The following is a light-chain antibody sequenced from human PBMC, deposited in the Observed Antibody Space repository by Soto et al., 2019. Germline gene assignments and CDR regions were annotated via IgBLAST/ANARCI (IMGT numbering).Light chain of an antibody. CDR1: SSNIGAGYG. J-gene: IGLJ2*01. V-gene: IGLV1-40*01. CDR2: NYV. CDR3: QSYDSDFVI. Sequence: QSVLTQPPSVSGAPGQRVTISCAGTSSNIGAGYGVHWYQQLPGRAPKLLIHNYVNRPSGVPDRFSGSKSGTSASLAITGLQGEDEGDYYCQSYDSDFVIFGGGTQLTVL.